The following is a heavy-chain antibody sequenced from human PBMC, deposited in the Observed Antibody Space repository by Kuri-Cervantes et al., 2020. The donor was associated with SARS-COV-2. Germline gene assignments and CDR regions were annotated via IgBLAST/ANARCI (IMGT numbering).Heavy chain of an antibody. CDR1: GGSISSSSYY. V-gene: IGHV4-39*07. J-gene: IGHJ4*02. Sequence: SETLSLTCTVSGGSISSSSYYWGWIRQPPGKGLEWIGSIYYSGSTYYNPSLKSRVTISVDTSKNQFSLKLSSVTAADTAVYYCARLPALPWYFDYWGPGTLVTVSS. CDR3: ARLPALPWYFDY. CDR2: IYYSGST.